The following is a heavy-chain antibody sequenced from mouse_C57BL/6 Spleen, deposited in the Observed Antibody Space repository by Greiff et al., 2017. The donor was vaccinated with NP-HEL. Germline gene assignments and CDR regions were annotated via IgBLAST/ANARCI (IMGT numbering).Heavy chain of an antibody. V-gene: IGHV1-69*01. J-gene: IGHJ4*01. CDR3: ARREGYYDAMDY. CDR2: IDPSDSYT. D-gene: IGHD2-2*01. Sequence: VQLQQPGAELVMPGASVKLSCKASGYTFTSYWMHWVKQRPGQGLELIGEIDPSDSYTNYNQKFKGKSTLTVDKSSSTAYMQLSSLTSEDSAVYYCARREGYYDAMDYWGQGTSVTVSS. CDR1: GYTFTSYW.